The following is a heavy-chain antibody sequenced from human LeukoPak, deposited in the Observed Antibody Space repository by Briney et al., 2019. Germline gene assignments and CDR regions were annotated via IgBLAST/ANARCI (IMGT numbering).Heavy chain of an antibody. CDR3: ARESSSTTSRGYYYYGMDV. V-gene: IGHV3-53*01. J-gene: IGHJ6*02. Sequence: PGGSLRLSCAASGFTVSSNYMSWVRQAPGKGLEWVSVIYSSGSTYYADSVKGRFTISRDNSKNTLYLQMNSLRAEDTAVYYCARESSSTTSRGYYYYGMDVWGQGTTVTVSS. D-gene: IGHD2-2*01. CDR1: GFTVSSNY. CDR2: IYSSGST.